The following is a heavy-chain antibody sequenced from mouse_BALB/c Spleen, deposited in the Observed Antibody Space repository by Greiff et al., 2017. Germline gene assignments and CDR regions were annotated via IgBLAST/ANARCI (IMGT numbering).Heavy chain of an antibody. CDR3: ARDRGDGYPAWFAY. D-gene: IGHD2-3*01. J-gene: IGHJ3*01. CDR2: ISNLAYSI. Sequence: EVQVVESGGGLVQPGGSRKLSCAASGFTFSDYGMAWVRQAPGKGPEWVAFISNLAYSIYYADTVTGRFTISRENAKNTLYLEMSSLRSEDTAMYYCARDRGDGYPAWFAYWGQGTLVTVSA. CDR1: GFTFSDYG. V-gene: IGHV5-15*02.